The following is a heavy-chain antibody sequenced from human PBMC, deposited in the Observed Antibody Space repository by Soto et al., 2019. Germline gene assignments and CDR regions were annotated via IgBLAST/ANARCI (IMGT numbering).Heavy chain of an antibody. V-gene: IGHV3-15*07. D-gene: IGHD3-10*01. CDR2: IKSKSDGETT. J-gene: IGHJ6*02. Sequence: EEQLVESGGGLVKPGGSLRLSCAASGFTFSNAWMHWVRQAPGKGLEWVGRIKSKSDGETTDYAAPVRGRFTISRDDSKDSLYLQMNSLQIDDTAVYFCTHAPGRRGYYGLDVWGQGTTVTVSS. CDR1: GFTFSNAW. CDR3: THAPGRRGYYGLDV.